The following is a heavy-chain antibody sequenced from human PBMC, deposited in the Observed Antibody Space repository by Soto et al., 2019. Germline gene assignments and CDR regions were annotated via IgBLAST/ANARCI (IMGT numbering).Heavy chain of an antibody. CDR3: AGRDSGAYFHFDY. V-gene: IGHV4-59*08. D-gene: IGHD3-22*01. Sequence: SVTLSITCTVSGGSISPYYWSWIRQPPGKGLEWIGYVYYTGNTNYNPSLNSRVTISVDTSKSRFSLKLRSVTAADTAVYYCAGRDSGAYFHFDYWGPGTLVTVSS. J-gene: IGHJ4*01. CDR1: GGSISPYY. CDR2: VYYTGNT.